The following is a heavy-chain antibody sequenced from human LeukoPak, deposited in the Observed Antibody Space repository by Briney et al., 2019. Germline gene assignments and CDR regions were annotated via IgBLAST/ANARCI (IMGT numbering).Heavy chain of an antibody. CDR1: GFTLRSYE. CDR3: TREGVLRHNTFDI. V-gene: IGHV3-48*03. J-gene: IGHJ3*02. D-gene: IGHD4-17*01. CDR2: IGRSGTTT. Sequence: GGPLRLSCAAPGFTLRSYEMNGAGQAQGRGGEGVAYIGRSGTTTYSAEFLKGRFIISRDNAKNSLYLQMNSLRAEDTAVYYCTREGVLRHNTFDIWGQGTMVTVSA.